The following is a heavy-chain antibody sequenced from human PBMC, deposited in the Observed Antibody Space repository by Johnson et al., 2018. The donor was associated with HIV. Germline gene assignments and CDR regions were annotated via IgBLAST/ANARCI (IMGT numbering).Heavy chain of an antibody. J-gene: IGHJ3*02. CDR1: GFTFSSYW. Sequence: VQLVESGGGLVQPGGSLRLSCAASGFTFSSYWMSWVRQAPGKGLEWVANIKQDGSEKSYVDSVKGRFTISRDNAKNSLYLQMTSLRAEDTAVYYCARDSGSYQGAFDIWGQGTMVTVSS. CDR2: IKQDGSEK. V-gene: IGHV3-7*01. CDR3: ARDSGSYQGAFDI. D-gene: IGHD1-26*01.